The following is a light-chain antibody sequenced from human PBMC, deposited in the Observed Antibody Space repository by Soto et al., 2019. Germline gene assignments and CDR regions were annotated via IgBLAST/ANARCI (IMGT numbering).Light chain of an antibody. CDR3: QYYGSSHSNT. CDR2: DAS. CDR1: QSISGNY. V-gene: IGKV3-20*01. Sequence: EIVLTQSPGTLSLSAGERATLXXRASQSISGNYLAWYQHKPGQAPRLXXYDASSKATGTPDRFSGSGSGTDFTLTISRLEPEDFAVYYCQYYGSSHSNTFGQGTRLEI. J-gene: IGKJ5*01.